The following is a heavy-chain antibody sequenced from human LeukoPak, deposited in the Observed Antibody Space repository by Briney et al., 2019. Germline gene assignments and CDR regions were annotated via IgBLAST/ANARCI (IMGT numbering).Heavy chain of an antibody. V-gene: IGHV4-34*01. CDR3: ARDKLRYYYYYGMDV. CDR1: GGSFSGYY. D-gene: IGHD2-15*01. Sequence: SETLSLTCAVYGGSFSGYYWSWIRQPPGKGLEWIGKINHSGSTNYNPSLKSRVTISVDTSKNQFSLKLSSVTAADTAVYYCARDKLRYYYYYGMDVWGQGTTVTVSS. J-gene: IGHJ6*02. CDR2: INHSGST.